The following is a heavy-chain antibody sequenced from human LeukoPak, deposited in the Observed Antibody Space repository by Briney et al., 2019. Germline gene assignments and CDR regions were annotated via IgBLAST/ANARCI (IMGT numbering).Heavy chain of an antibody. D-gene: IGHD7-27*01. V-gene: IGHV3-30-3*01. CDR1: GFTFSSYA. CDR3: ASGDLPPI. CDR2: ISYDGSNK. J-gene: IGHJ3*02. Sequence: GGSLRLSCAASGFTFSSYAMHWVRQAPGKGLEWVAVISYDGSNKYYADSVKGRFTISRDNSKNTLYLQMNSLRAEDTAVYYCASGDLPPIWGQGTMVTVSS.